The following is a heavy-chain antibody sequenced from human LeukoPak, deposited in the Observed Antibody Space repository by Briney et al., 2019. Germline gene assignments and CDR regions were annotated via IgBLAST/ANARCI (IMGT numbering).Heavy chain of an antibody. J-gene: IGHJ4*02. Sequence: HPGGSLTLSCAASGFTFRSYEMNWLRQAPGKGLMWVSYITSSGNTIYYAVTVKGRITISRDNAKNSLYLQMNSQRAEDTAVYYCARANYYEISGYDYWGQGTLVTVST. D-gene: IGHD3-22*01. CDR1: GFTFRSYE. V-gene: IGHV3-48*03. CDR3: ARANYYEISGYDY. CDR2: ITSSGNTI.